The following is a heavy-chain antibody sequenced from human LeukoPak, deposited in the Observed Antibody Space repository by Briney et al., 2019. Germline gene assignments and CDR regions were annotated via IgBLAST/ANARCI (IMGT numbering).Heavy chain of an antibody. D-gene: IGHD3-10*01. CDR1: GYTFTSYD. V-gene: IGHV1-8*01. CDR2: MNPNSGNT. CDR3: ARRVVRGVKVYFDY. J-gene: IGHJ4*02. Sequence: ASVKVSCKASGYTFTSYDINWVRQATGQGLEWMGWMNPNSGNTGYAQKFQGRVTMTRNTSISTAYMELSSLRSEDTAVYYRARRVVRGVKVYFDYWGQGTLVTVSS.